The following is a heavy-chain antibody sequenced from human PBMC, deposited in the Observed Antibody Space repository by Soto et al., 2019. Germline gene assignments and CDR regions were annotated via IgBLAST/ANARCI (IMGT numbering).Heavy chain of an antibody. J-gene: IGHJ4*02. CDR3: ARDLRRDVSYYFDH. Sequence: PGGSRRLYCAASGFSFSSKWMSWVRQAPGKGLEWVANIAEDGSEKYYVDSVKGRFTISRDNAKNSVYLQMNSLRAEDTAVYYCARDLRRDVSYYFDHWGQGTLVTVS. CDR2: IAEDGSEK. V-gene: IGHV3-7*01. CDR1: GFSFSSKW. D-gene: IGHD3-10*01.